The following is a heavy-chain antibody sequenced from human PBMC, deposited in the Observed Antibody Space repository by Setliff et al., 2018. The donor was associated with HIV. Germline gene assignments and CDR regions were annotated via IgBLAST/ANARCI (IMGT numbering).Heavy chain of an antibody. CDR2: IYYSGST. V-gene: IGHV4-39*07. J-gene: IGHJ4*02. CDR3: ARDDTLLWFGEPKSDDC. Sequence: SETLSLTCSVSGDSISSSSYYWGWIRQPPGKGLEWIGSIYYSGSTYYNPSLKSRVTISVDTSKNQFSLKLSSVTAADTAVYYCARDDTLLWFGEPKSDDCWGQGTLVTVSS. CDR1: GDSISSSSYY. D-gene: IGHD3-10*01.